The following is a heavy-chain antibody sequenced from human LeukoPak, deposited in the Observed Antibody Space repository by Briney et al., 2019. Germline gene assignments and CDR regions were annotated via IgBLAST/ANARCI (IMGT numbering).Heavy chain of an antibody. CDR3: AGSGGVVVPAAFYYYYGMDV. Sequence: SVKVSCKAPGGTFSSYAISWVRQAPGQGLEWMGGIIPIFGTANYAQKFQGRVTITADESTSTAYMELSSLRSEDTAVYYCAGSGGVVVPAAFYYYYGMDVWGQGTTVTVSS. CDR1: GGTFSSYA. CDR2: IIPIFGTA. D-gene: IGHD2-2*01. V-gene: IGHV1-69*13. J-gene: IGHJ6*02.